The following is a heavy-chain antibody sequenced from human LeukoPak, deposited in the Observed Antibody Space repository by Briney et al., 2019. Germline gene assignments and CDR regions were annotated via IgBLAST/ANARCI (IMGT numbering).Heavy chain of an antibody. Sequence: PSETLSLTCTVSGGSISSYYWSWIRQPAGKGLEWIGRIYTSGSTNYNPSLKSRVTMSVDTSKNQFSLKLSSVTAADTAVYYCARGGTLRYFDWLSPMNWFDPWGQGTLATVPS. CDR2: IYTSGST. J-gene: IGHJ5*02. CDR1: GGSISSYY. V-gene: IGHV4-4*07. D-gene: IGHD3-9*01. CDR3: ARGGTLRYFDWLSPMNWFDP.